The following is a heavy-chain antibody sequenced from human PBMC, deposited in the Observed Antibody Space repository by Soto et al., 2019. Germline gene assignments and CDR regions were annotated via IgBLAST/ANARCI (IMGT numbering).Heavy chain of an antibody. J-gene: IGHJ4*02. D-gene: IGHD3-9*01. CDR3: QSYYDILTGYDTDLDY. Sequence: HPGGSLRLSCAASGFTFSSYGMHWVRQAPGKGLEWVAVISYDGSNKYYADSVKGRFTISRDNSKNTLYLQMNSLRAEDTAVYYCQSYYDILTGYDTDLDYWGQGTLVTVSS. V-gene: IGHV3-30*03. CDR2: ISYDGSNK. CDR1: GFTFSSYG.